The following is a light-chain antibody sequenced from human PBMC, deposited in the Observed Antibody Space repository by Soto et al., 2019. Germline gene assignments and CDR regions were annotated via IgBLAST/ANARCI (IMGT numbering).Light chain of an antibody. V-gene: IGKV3-11*01. Sequence: EIVLRQSPCTLSLSPGEIATLSRRASQSVRTYLAWYQQKPGQAPRLLIYDALHRATDIPARFSGSGSGTDFTLTISNLEAEDFAVYYCQQRSGRLTFGGATMVDIK. CDR2: DAL. CDR1: QSVRTY. CDR3: QQRSGRLT. J-gene: IGKJ4*01.